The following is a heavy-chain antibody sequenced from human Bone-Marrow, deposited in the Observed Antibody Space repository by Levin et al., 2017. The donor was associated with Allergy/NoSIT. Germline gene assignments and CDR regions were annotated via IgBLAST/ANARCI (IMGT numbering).Heavy chain of an antibody. V-gene: IGHV3-74*01. CDR3: ARKPATVGQAYFDY. D-gene: IGHD2-2*01. CDR2: INSDGTST. Sequence: GESLKISCAASGFTFSNYWMYWVRQAPGRGLAWVSRINSDGTSTRDADFVKGRFTISRDNARNTLYLEMDSLRDDDTAVYFCARKPATVGQAYFDYWGQGVLVTVSS. J-gene: IGHJ4*02. CDR1: GFTFSNYW.